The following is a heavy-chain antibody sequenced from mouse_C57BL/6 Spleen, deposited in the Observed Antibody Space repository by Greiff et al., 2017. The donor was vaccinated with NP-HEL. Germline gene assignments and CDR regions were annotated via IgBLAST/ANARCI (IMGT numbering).Heavy chain of an antibody. D-gene: IGHD1-1*01. CDR1: GYTFTSYW. CDR2: IDPSDSET. Sequence: QVHVKQPGAELVRPGSSVKLSCKASGYTFTSYWMHWVKQRPIQGLEWIGNIDPSDSETHYNQKFKDKATLTVDKSSSTAYMQLSSLTSEDSAVYYCASTTVALRHFDYWGQGTTLTVSS. J-gene: IGHJ2*01. CDR3: ASTTVALRHFDY. V-gene: IGHV1-52*01.